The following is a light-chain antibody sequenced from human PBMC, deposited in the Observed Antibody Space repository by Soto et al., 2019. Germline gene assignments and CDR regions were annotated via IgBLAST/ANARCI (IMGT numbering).Light chain of an antibody. CDR2: DAS. V-gene: IGKV3-11*01. Sequence: EIVLAQSPGTLSLSPGERATLSCRASQIVKTFLVWYQQRPGQAPRLLIHDASHRAAGIPARFSGSGFGTDFTLTKSSTEPEADAVYFGQKQRKWPLSVGQGTQLEIK. J-gene: IGKJ5*01. CDR1: QIVKTF. CDR3: QKQRKWPLS.